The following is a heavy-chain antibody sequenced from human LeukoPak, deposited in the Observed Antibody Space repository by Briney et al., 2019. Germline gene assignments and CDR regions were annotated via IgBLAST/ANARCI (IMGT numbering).Heavy chain of an antibody. V-gene: IGHV1-46*01. CDR2: INPRVDDT. CDR3: AREESGGYFDY. J-gene: IGHJ4*02. CDR1: GYTFTSYH. Sequence: ASVKVSCKASGYTFTSYHMHWVRQAPGQGLEWMGIINPRVDDTKYAQKFRGRVTMTRDTSTSTVYMELSSLGSEDTAVYYCAREESGGYFDYWGQGTLDTVSS. D-gene: IGHD2-8*02.